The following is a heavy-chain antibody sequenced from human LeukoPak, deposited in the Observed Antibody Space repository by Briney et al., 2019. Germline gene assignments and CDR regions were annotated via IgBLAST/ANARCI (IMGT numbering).Heavy chain of an antibody. D-gene: IGHD1-26*01. V-gene: IGHV5-51*01. Sequence: GESLKISCKGSGYSFTSYWIGRVRQMPGKGLEWMGIIYPGDSATRYSPSFRGQVTISADKSISTAYLQWSSLKASDTAMYYCARHDSYGGTLYGMDVWGQGTTVIVSS. CDR2: IYPGDSAT. CDR3: ARHDSYGGTLYGMDV. J-gene: IGHJ6*02. CDR1: GYSFTSYW.